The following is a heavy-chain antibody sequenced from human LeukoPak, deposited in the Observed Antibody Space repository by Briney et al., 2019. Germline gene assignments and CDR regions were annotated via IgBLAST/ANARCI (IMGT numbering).Heavy chain of an antibody. CDR3: ARDAGRGSGPGAY. Sequence: GGSLRLSCAASGFTFSSYSMNWVRQAPGKGLEWVSSISSGSSYIYYADSVKGRFTISRDNAKNSLYLQMNSLRAEDTAVYYCARDAGRGSGPGAYWGQGALVTVSS. J-gene: IGHJ4*02. CDR1: GFTFSSYS. D-gene: IGHD6-19*01. V-gene: IGHV3-21*01. CDR2: ISSGSSYI.